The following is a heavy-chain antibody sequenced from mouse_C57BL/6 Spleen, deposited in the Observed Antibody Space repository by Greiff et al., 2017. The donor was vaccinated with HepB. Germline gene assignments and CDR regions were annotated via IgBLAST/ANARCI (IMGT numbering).Heavy chain of an antibody. CDR2: INPSTGGT. Sequence: EVKLVESGPELVKPGASVKISCKASGYSFTGYYMHWVKQSSEKSLEWIGEINPSTGGTSYNQKFKGKATLTVDKSSSTAYMQLKSLTSEDSAVYYCARGPGLRYRYFDVWGTGTTVTVSS. D-gene: IGHD1-1*01. CDR1: GYSFTGYY. J-gene: IGHJ1*03. V-gene: IGHV1-43*01. CDR3: ARGPGLRYRYFDV.